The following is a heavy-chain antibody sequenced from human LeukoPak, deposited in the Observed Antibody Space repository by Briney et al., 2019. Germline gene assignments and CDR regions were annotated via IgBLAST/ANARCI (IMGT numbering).Heavy chain of an antibody. Sequence: PGGSPRLPCAASGFTVSSNYMSWVRQAPGKGLEWVSVIYSGGSTYYADSVKGRFTISRDNSKNTLYLQMNSLRAEDTAVYYCARGGGNYYDSSGYFDYWGQGTLVTVSS. J-gene: IGHJ4*02. V-gene: IGHV3-66*01. CDR1: GFTVSSNY. CDR2: IYSGGST. D-gene: IGHD3-22*01. CDR3: ARGGGNYYDSSGYFDY.